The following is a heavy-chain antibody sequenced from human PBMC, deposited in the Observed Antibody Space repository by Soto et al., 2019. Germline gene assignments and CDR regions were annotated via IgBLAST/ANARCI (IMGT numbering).Heavy chain of an antibody. CDR1: GFTFSNHW. V-gene: IGHV3-74*01. J-gene: IGHJ4*02. D-gene: IGHD5-18*01. Sequence: GGSLRLSCAASGFTFSNHWMHWVRQAPGKGLVWVAHIDNEGSVTSYADSVKGRFTISRDNAKNTVYLQMNSLRVEDTALYYCVDTFSLAYWAQGTLVTVSS. CDR2: IDNEGSVT. CDR3: VDTFSLAY.